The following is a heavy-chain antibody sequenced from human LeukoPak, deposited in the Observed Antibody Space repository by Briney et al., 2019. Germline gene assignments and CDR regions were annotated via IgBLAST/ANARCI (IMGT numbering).Heavy chain of an antibody. CDR1: GFTFSSYA. Sequence: PGGSLRLSCAASGFTFSSYAMNWVRQAPGKGLEWVSIVSGSGDITFYADSVKGRFTISRDNSKNTLYLQMSSLRVEDTAVYYCAKKVGGIYAFDMWGQGTMVTVSS. D-gene: IGHD1-26*01. V-gene: IGHV3-23*01. CDR3: AKKVGGIYAFDM. J-gene: IGHJ3*02. CDR2: VSGSGDIT.